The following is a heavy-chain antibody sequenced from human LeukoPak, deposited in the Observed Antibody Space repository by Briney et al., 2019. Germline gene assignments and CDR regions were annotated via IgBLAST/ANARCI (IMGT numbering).Heavy chain of an antibody. J-gene: IGHJ4*02. Sequence: ASVKVSCKASGHTFTGYYMHWVRQAPGQGLEWMGWINPNSGGTNYAQKFQGRVTMTRDTSISTACMELSRLRSDDTAVYYCAREGRRDGYNMHYWGQGTLVTVSS. CDR3: AREGRRDGYNMHY. V-gene: IGHV1-2*02. CDR1: GHTFTGYY. CDR2: INPNSGGT. D-gene: IGHD5-24*01.